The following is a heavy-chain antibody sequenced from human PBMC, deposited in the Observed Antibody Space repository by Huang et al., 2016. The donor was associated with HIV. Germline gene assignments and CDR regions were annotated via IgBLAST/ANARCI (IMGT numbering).Heavy chain of an antibody. Sequence: QVQLVQSGAEVKKPGASVKVACNTSGYTFTSYSIHWVRQAPGQGLEWMGIINPDVDRTSYAPKFQGRVTMTRDTSTSTVYIELSSLRAEDTAMYYWAREGQGYAMDVWGQGTTVTVSS. J-gene: IGHJ6*02. CDR2: INPDVDRT. CDR1: GYTFTSYS. CDR3: AREGQGYAMDV. V-gene: IGHV1-46*01.